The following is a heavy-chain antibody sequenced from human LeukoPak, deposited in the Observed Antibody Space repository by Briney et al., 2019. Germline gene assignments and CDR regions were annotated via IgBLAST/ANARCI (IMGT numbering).Heavy chain of an antibody. CDR3: ARDNGYYDSSGYYYWFDP. CDR2: INHSGST. J-gene: IGHJ5*02. V-gene: IGHV4-34*01. D-gene: IGHD3-22*01. CDR1: GGSFSGYY. Sequence: SETLSLTCAVYGGSFSGYYWSWIRQPPGKGLEWIGEINHSGSTNYNPSLKSRVTISVDTSKNQFSLKLSSVTAADTAVCYCARDNGYYDSSGYYYWFDPWGQGTLVTVSS.